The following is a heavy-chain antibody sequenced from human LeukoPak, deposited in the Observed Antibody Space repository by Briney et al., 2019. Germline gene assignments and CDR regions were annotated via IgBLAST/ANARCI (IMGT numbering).Heavy chain of an antibody. Sequence: SETLSLTCTVSGGSISSSSYYWGWIRQPPGKGLEWIGSIYYSGSTYYNPSLKSRVTISVDTSKNQFSLKLSSVTAADTAVYYCARDQNQSSGRYIWFDPWGQGTLVTVSS. D-gene: IGHD6-19*01. CDR1: GGSISSSSYY. CDR3: ARDQNQSSGRYIWFDP. J-gene: IGHJ5*02. V-gene: IGHV4-39*07. CDR2: IYYSGST.